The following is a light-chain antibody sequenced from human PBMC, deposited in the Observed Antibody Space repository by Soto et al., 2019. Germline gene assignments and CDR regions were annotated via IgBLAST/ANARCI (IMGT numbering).Light chain of an antibody. Sequence: DIPMTQSPSSLSASVGDRVTITCRASQSISRHLNWYQQKPGKAPKLLIYAASSLQSGVPSRFNGSGTGTDYTLTINSLQPEDFATYNCQQSYSTPYTFGQGTKLEIK. V-gene: IGKV1-39*01. J-gene: IGKJ2*01. CDR1: QSISRH. CDR2: AAS. CDR3: QQSYSTPYT.